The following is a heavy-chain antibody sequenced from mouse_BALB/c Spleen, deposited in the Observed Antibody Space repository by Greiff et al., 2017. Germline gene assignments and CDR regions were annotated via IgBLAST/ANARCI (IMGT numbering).Heavy chain of an antibody. V-gene: IGHV5-17*02. Sequence: EVNVVESGGGLVQPGGSRKLSCAASGFTFSSFGMHWVRQAPEKGLEWVAYISSGSSTIYYADTVKGRFTISRDNPKNTLFLQMTSLRSEDTAMYYCARGEGAMDYWGQGTSVTVSS. CDR3: ARGEGAMDY. J-gene: IGHJ4*01. CDR2: ISSGSSTI. CDR1: GFTFSSFG.